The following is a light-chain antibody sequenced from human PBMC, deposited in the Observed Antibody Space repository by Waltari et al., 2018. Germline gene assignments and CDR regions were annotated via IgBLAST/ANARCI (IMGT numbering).Light chain of an antibody. V-gene: IGKV3-15*01. CDR3: QQYNNWPPFT. CDR1: QRVSIY. CDR2: EAS. J-gene: IGKJ3*01. Sequence: EIVMTQSPATLSVSPGETATLSCRASQRVSIYVAWFQQKPGQAPRLLIYEASTRATGIPARFIGRGSATEFTLTISSLQSEDFAVYYCQQYNNWPPFTFGPGTKVDVK.